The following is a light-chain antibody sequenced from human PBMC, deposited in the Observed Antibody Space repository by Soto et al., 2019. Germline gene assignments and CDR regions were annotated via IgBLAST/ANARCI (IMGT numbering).Light chain of an antibody. J-gene: IGKJ4*01. CDR2: VAS. V-gene: IGKV3-15*01. CDR1: QSVSSN. Sequence: EIVMTQSPATLSVSPGERATLSCRASQSVSSNLVWYQQTPGQAPRLLIYVASTRATGIPARFSGSGSGTESTLSISSLQSEDFAVYYCQQYLNWLTFGGGTKVEIK. CDR3: QQYLNWLT.